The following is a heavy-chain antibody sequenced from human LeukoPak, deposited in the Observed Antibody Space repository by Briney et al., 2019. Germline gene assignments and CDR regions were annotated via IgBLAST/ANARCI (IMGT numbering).Heavy chain of an antibody. V-gene: IGHV3-23*01. D-gene: IGHD2-21*01. CDR3: AKFLPTHIVVANYYFDY. J-gene: IGHJ4*02. CDR1: GLHFSGTA. CDR2: ISHDGMNA. Sequence: GGSLRLSCAASGLHFSGTAMSWVRQAPGKGLEWVSAISHDGMNAYYADSVKGRFTISRDNSKNTLYLQMNSLRAEDTAVYYCAKFLPTHIVVANYYFDYWGQGTLVTVSS.